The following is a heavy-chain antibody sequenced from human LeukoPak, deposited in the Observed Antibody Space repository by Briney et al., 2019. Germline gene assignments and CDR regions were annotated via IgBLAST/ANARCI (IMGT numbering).Heavy chain of an antibody. D-gene: IGHD3-22*01. CDR2: MYYSGST. CDR3: ARHFTYYYDSSGYHQDAFDI. Sequence: KPSETLSLTCTVSVGSIRGYYWIWIRQSPGKGLVWIGYMYYSGSTDYNPSLKSRVTISVDMSKNKFSLKLSSVTAADTALYYCARHFTYYYDSSGYHQDAFDIWGQGTMVTVSS. V-gene: IGHV4-59*08. CDR1: VGSIRGYY. J-gene: IGHJ3*02.